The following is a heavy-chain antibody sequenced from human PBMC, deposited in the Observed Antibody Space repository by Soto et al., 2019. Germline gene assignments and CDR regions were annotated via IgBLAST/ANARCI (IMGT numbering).Heavy chain of an antibody. Sequence: QITLKESGPTLVKPTQTLTLTCSFSGFSLRNTEMAVGWIRQPPGKALEWLTLIYGDDEKRYNPSLKSRITITKDTPKNQVVLTMTNMDTVDTGTYYCVDLCTGGCSFDFDSLGQGTLLTFSS. D-gene: IGHD2-8*02. CDR1: GFSLRNTEMA. J-gene: IGHJ4*02. CDR3: VDLCTGGCSFDFDS. V-gene: IGHV2-5*04. CDR2: IYGDDEK.